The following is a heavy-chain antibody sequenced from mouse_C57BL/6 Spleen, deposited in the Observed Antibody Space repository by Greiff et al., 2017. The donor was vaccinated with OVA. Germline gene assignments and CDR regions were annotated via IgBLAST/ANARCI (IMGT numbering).Heavy chain of an antibody. D-gene: IGHD1-1*01. Sequence: EVQLVESGPGLVKPSQSLSLTCSVTGYSITSGYYWNWIRQFPGNKLEWMGYISYDGSNNYNPSLKNRISITRDTAKNQFFLKLNSVTTEDTATYYCARRDYGSSSAWFAYWGQGTLVTVSA. J-gene: IGHJ3*01. CDR1: GYSITSGYY. V-gene: IGHV3-6*01. CDR3: ARRDYGSSSAWFAY. CDR2: ISYDGSN.